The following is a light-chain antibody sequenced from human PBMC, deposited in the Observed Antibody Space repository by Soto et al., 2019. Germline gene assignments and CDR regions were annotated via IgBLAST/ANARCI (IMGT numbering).Light chain of an antibody. CDR1: QDISVY. Sequence: DIQMTQSPSSLSASVGDRVTITCRASQDISVYVAWYQQKPGKVPKLLIYSASTLQSWVPSRFSGSGSGTDFTLTISSLQPEDFATYFCQKFNTAPLTVGQGTRLEI. CDR2: SAS. CDR3: QKFNTAPLT. V-gene: IGKV1-27*01. J-gene: IGKJ5*01.